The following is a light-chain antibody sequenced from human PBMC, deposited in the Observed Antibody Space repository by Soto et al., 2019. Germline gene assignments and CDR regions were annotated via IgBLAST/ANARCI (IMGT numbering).Light chain of an antibody. J-gene: IGLJ1*01. V-gene: IGLV2-11*01. CDR3: CSYAGSSSV. Sequence: QSALTQPRSVSGSPGQSVTISCTGTSSDVGAYNYVSWYQQNPGKAPKLMIYDVSKRPSGVPDRFSSSKSGNTASLTISGLQTEDEADYYCCSYAGSSSVFGTGTKVTVL. CDR2: DVS. CDR1: SSDVGAYNY.